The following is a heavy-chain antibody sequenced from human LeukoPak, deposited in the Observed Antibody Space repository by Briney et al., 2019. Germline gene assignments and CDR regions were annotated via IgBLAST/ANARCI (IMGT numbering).Heavy chain of an antibody. J-gene: IGHJ4*02. CDR2: IYTSGST. CDR3: ARDSTSGPFYYFDY. V-gene: IGHV4-4*07. CDR1: GGSISSYY. Sequence: SETLSLTCTVSGGSISSYYWSWIRQPAGKGLEWIGRIYTSGSTNYNPSLKSRVTMSVDTSKNQLSLKLSSVTAADTAVYYCARDSTSGPFYYFDYWGQGTLVTVSS. D-gene: IGHD2-2*01.